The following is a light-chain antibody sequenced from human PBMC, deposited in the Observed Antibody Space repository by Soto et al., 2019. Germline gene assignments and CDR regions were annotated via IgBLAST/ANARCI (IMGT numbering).Light chain of an antibody. CDR1: QSISSW. J-gene: IGKJ1*01. Sequence: DIQMTQSPSTLSASVGDRVTITCRASQSISSWLAWYQQKPGKAPKLLIYDASSLESGVPSRFSGSGSGTEFTLTISSLQRDDFAPYYCQQYNSYSEWTFGQGTKVEIK. CDR2: DAS. CDR3: QQYNSYSEWT. V-gene: IGKV1-5*01.